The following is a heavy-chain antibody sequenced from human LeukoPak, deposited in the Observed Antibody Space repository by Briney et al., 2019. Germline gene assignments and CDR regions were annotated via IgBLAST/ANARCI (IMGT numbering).Heavy chain of an antibody. CDR3: ARDRQIMLWFGELSYNYYYYGMDV. CDR1: GYTFTSYY. V-gene: IGHV1-46*01. Sequence: ASVKVSCKASGYTFTSYYMHWVRQAPGQGLEWMGIINLSGGSTSYAQKFQGRVTMTRDTSTSTVYMELSSLRSEDTAVYYCARDRQIMLWFGELSYNYYYYGMDVWGKGTMVTVSS. J-gene: IGHJ6*04. CDR2: INLSGGST. D-gene: IGHD3-10*01.